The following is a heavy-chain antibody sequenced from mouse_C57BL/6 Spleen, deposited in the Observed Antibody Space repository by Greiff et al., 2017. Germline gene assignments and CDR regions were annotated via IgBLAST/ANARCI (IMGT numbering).Heavy chain of an antibody. CDR3: TREEGYGNSFYAMDY. CDR1: GYTFTDYE. J-gene: IGHJ4*01. V-gene: IGHV1-15*01. Sequence: QVQLKQSGAELVRPGASVTLSCKASGYTFTDYEMHWVKQTPVHGLEWIGAIDPETGGTAYNQKFKGKAILTADKSSSTAYMELRSLTSEDSAVYYCTREEGYGNSFYAMDYWGQGTSVTVSS. CDR2: IDPETGGT. D-gene: IGHD2-1*01.